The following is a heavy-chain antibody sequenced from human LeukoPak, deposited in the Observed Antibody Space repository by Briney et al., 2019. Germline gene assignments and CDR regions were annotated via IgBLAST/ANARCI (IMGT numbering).Heavy chain of an antibody. CDR3: ARDGAVTGSYNWFDP. J-gene: IGHJ5*02. CDR2: IYYGGST. CDR1: GDXVSSGTYY. V-gene: IGHV4-61*01. Sequence: PSDTLSLTCTVSGDXVSSGTYYWTWIRQPPGKGLEWIGYIYYGGSTNYSPSLKSRVTISVDTSKNQVSLNLSSVTSADAAVYYCARDGAVTGSYNWFDPWGQGTLVTVSS. D-gene: IGHD6-19*01.